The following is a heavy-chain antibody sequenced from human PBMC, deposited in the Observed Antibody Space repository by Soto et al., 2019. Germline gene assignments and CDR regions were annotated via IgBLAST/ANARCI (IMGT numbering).Heavy chain of an antibody. CDR2: IYYIGST. CDR1: DGSVSSGNYY. V-gene: IGHV4-61*01. Sequence: PSETLSLTCTVSDGSVSSGNYYWSWIRQPPGKGLEWIGHIYYIGSTNYNPSLKSRVTISVDTSKNQFYLKLTSVTAADSAVYYCAREEKQLARYGGDFDYWGQGTPVTVS. J-gene: IGHJ4*02. D-gene: IGHD6-13*01. CDR3: AREEKQLARYGGDFDY.